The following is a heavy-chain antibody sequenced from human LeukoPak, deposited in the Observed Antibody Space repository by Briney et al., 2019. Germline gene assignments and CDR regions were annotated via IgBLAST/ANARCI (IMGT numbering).Heavy chain of an antibody. CDR3: ARVGHKIFGVDV. V-gene: IGHV1-2*02. Sequence: ASVKVSCEASGYTFTGYYMHWVRQAPGQGLEWMGWINPNSGGTNYAQKFQGRVTMTRDTSISTAYMELSRLRSDDTAVYYCARVGHKIFGVDVWGKGTTVTVSS. D-gene: IGHD3-3*01. CDR1: GYTFTGYY. CDR2: INPNSGGT. J-gene: IGHJ6*04.